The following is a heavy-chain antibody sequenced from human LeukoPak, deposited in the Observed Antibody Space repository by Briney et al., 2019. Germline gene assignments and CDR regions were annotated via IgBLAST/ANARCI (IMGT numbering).Heavy chain of an antibody. J-gene: IGHJ4*02. CDR1: GFTFSDYY. CDR3: ARTPYYFDY. CDR2: ITSSSSTR. V-gene: IGHV3-11*04. Sequence: PGGSLRLSCAASGFTFSDYYMSWIRQAPGKGLEWLSKITSSSSTRDFADSVKGRFTISRDNAKNSMFLQMNSLRDEDTAVYYCARTPYYFDYWGQGTLVTVSS.